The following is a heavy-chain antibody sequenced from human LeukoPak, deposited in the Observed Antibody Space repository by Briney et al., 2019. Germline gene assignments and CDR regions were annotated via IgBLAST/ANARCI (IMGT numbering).Heavy chain of an antibody. Sequence: GRSLRLSCAASGFTFSSYAMHWVRQAPGKGLEWVAVIADDGSNKYYADSVKGRFTISRDNSKNTLYLQMNSLRAEDTAVYYCAKEYVSSSWYLYYYGMDVWGQGTTVTVSS. CDR2: IADDGSNK. CDR3: AKEYVSSSWYLYYYGMDV. D-gene: IGHD6-13*01. J-gene: IGHJ6*02. CDR1: GFTFSSYA. V-gene: IGHV3-30*04.